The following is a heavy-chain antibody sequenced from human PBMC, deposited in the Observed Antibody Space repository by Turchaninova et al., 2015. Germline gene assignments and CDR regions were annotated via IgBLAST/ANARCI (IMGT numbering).Heavy chain of an antibody. CDR3: ASHQTNNYGSGSPFDY. CDR1: GYSISSAYY. D-gene: IGHD3-10*01. V-gene: IGHV4-38-2*01. J-gene: IGHJ4*02. Sequence: QVQLQESGPGLVKPSETLSLTCAVSGYSISSAYYWSWIRLPPGKGLEWIASVYHGGSTKYNPSLKSRITISTDTSKNQFSLKLSSVTAADTAVYYCASHQTNNYGSGSPFDYWGQGTLVTVSS. CDR2: VYHGGST.